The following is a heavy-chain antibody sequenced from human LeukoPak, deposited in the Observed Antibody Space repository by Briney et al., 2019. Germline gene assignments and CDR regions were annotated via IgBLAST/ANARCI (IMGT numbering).Heavy chain of an antibody. J-gene: IGHJ4*02. Sequence: GGSLRLPCAASGFTFSSYWMHWVRQAPGKGLVWVSRINSDGSSTSYADSVKDRFTISRDNAKNSLFLQMNSLRAEDTAIYYCARGSSSWYYFDYWGQGTLVTVSS. CDR3: ARGSSSWYYFDY. CDR1: GFTFSSYW. CDR2: INSDGSST. D-gene: IGHD6-13*01. V-gene: IGHV3-74*01.